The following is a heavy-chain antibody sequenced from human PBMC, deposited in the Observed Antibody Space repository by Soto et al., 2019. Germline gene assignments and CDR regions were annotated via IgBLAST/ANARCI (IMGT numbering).Heavy chain of an antibody. CDR2: INNDGSRT. J-gene: IGHJ4*02. D-gene: IGHD3-3*01. V-gene: IGHV3-74*01. Sequence: EVQLVESGGGLVQPGGSLRLSCVVSGFTFTDSWMYWVRQVPGEGLVWVSFINNDGSRTNYADSVKGRFTISRDNAKNTLCLQMYSLRAEDTAMYYCGKSRWSGSSLIDYWGQGTLVTVSS. CDR3: GKSRWSGSSLIDY. CDR1: GFTFTDSW.